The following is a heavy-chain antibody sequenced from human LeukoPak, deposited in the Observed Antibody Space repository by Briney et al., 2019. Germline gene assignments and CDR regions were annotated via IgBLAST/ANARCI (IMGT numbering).Heavy chain of an antibody. CDR3: TTVRYGSGSYHDY. V-gene: IGHV3-15*01. Sequence: GGSLRLSCGASGSTFSNAWMSWVRQGPGKGLEWVGRIKSKTDGGTTDYAAPVKGRFTISRDDSKNTLYLQMNSLKTEDTAVYYCTTVRYGSGSYHDYWGQGTLVTVSS. D-gene: IGHD3-10*01. CDR2: IKSKTDGGTT. J-gene: IGHJ4*02. CDR1: GSTFSNAW.